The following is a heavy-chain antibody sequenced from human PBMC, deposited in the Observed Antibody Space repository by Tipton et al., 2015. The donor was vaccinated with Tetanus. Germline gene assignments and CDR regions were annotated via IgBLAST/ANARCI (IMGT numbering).Heavy chain of an antibody. CDR1: GYDFNYYW. J-gene: IGHJ4*02. V-gene: IGHV5-51*01. CDR3: ASFSDGYFDC. Sequence: VQLVQSGAEVKKPGESLKISCKASGYDFNYYWIGWVRQMPGKGLEWMGLIYPDDSDTRYSPSFQGQVTFSADESISTAYLQWSSLKASDTAIYYCASFSDGYFDCWGQGTLVTVSS. CDR2: IYPDDSDT. D-gene: IGHD2-15*01.